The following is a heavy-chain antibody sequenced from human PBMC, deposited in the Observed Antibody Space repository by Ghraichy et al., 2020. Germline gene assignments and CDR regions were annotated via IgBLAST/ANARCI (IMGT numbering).Heavy chain of an antibody. CDR2: IYYRGRT. CDR1: GDSISSSSYY. J-gene: IGHJ4*02. D-gene: IGHD5-24*01. V-gene: IGHV4-39*01. CDR3: ASRRDGYTFDS. Sequence: SETLSLTCTVSGDSISSSSYYWGWIRQPPGKGLEWIGSIYYRGRTYYNPSLKSRVTISEDTSKNQFSLKLSSMATADTAMYYCASRRDGYTFDSWGQGTLVTVSS.